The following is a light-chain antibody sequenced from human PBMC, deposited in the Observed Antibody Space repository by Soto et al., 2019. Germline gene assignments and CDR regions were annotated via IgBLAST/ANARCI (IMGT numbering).Light chain of an antibody. CDR3: SSFTSRFTFNYI. V-gene: IGLV2-14*01. CDR1: SSDVGGYNY. Sequence: QSALTQPASVSGSPGQSITISCTGTSSDVGGYNYVSWYQQHPGKAPKLLIYEVSDRPSGVSHRFSGSKSGNTASLTISGLQAEDEADYYCSSFTSRFTFNYIFGTGTKVTVL. J-gene: IGLJ1*01. CDR2: EVS.